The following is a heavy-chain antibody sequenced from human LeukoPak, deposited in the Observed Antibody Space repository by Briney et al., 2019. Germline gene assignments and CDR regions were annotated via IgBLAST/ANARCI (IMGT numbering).Heavy chain of an antibody. Sequence: SETLSLTCTVSGGSISSYYWSWIRQPPGKGLEWIGYIYYRGSTNYNPSLKSRVTISVDTSKNQFSLKLSSVTAADTAVYYCARVGAVSSTSSAGYYYYYMDVWGKGTTVTVFS. CDR2: IYYRGST. CDR1: GGSISSYY. V-gene: IGHV4-59*01. J-gene: IGHJ6*03. CDR3: ARVGAVSSTSSAGYYYYYMDV. D-gene: IGHD2-2*01.